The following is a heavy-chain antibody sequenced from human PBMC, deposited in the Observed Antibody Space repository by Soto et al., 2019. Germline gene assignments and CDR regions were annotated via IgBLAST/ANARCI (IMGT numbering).Heavy chain of an antibody. D-gene: IGHD3-3*01. V-gene: IGHV1-18*01. CDR2: ISAYNGNT. J-gene: IGHJ5*02. Sequence: ASVKVSCKASGYTFTSYGISWVRQAPGQGLEWMGWISAYNGNTNYAQKLQGRVTMTTDTSTSTAYMELRSLRSDDTAVYYCARDVWSGYPTSNWFDPWGQGTLVTVSS. CDR1: GYTFTSYG. CDR3: ARDVWSGYPTSNWFDP.